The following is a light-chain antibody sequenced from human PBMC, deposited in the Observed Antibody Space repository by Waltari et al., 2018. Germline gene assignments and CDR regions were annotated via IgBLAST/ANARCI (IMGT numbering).Light chain of an antibody. CDR2: EVS. V-gene: IGLV2-23*02. J-gene: IGLJ2*01. CDR3: CSYAGSSPHVV. CDR1: SSDVGSYNL. Sequence: QSALTQPASVYGSPGQSITISCTGNSSDVGSYNLVSWYQQHPGKAPKLMIYEVSKRPSGVSNRFSGSKSGNTASLTISGLQAEDEADYYCCSYAGSSPHVVFGGGTKLTVL.